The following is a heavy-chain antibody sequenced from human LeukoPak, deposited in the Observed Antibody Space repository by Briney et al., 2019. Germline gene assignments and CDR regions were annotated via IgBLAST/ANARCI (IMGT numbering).Heavy chain of an antibody. Sequence: PGGSLRLSCAASGFTFSNYSMSWIRQPPGKGLEWIGSIYYSGSTYYNPSLKSRVTISVDTSKNQFSLKLSSVTAADTAVYYCARDPLGPYYYMDVWGKGTTVTVSS. V-gene: IGHV4-39*07. J-gene: IGHJ6*03. CDR1: GFTFSNYS. CDR2: IYYSGST. D-gene: IGHD3-3*02. CDR3: ARDPLGPYYYMDV.